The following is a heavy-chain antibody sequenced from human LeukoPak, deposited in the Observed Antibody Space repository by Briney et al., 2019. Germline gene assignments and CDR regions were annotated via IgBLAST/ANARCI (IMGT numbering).Heavy chain of an antibody. CDR2: ISYDGSNK. Sequence: GGSLRLSCAASGFTFRSYAMHWVRQAPGKGLEGVAVISYDGSNKYYADSVKGRFTISRDNSKNTLYLQMNSLRAEDTAVYYCARGRGSSWYFDYWGQRTLVTVSS. V-gene: IGHV3-30*01. D-gene: IGHD6-13*01. CDR3: ARGRGSSWYFDY. J-gene: IGHJ4*02. CDR1: GFTFRSYA.